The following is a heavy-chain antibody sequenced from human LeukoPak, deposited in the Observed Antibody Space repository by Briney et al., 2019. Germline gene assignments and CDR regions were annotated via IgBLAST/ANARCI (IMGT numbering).Heavy chain of an antibody. J-gene: IGHJ3*02. D-gene: IGHD2-2*01. Sequence: PSETLSLTCTVSGGSISSYYWSWIRQHPGKGLEWIGYIYYSGSTYYNPSLKSRVTISVDTSKNQFSLKLSSVTAADTAVYYCARGEYCSSASCSSSRGDALDIWGQGTMVTVSS. CDR2: IYYSGST. V-gene: IGHV4-59*06. CDR3: ARGEYCSSASCSSSRGDALDI. CDR1: GGSISSYY.